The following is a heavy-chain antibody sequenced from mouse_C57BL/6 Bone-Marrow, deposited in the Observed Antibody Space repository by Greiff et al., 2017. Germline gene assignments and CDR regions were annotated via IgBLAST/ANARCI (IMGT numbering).Heavy chain of an antibody. CDR1: GYTFTDYE. CDR3: TRGPRFAY. V-gene: IGHV1-15*01. J-gene: IGHJ3*01. CDR2: IDPETGGT. Sequence: VQLQESGAELVRPGASVTLSCKASGYTFTDYEMHWVQQPPVHGLEWIGAIDPETGGTAYNQKFKGQGILTADKSSSTAYMELRSLTSEDSAVYYCTRGPRFAYWGQGTLVTVSA.